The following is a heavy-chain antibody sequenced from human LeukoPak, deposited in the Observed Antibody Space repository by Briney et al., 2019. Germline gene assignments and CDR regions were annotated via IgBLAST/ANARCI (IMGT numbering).Heavy chain of an antibody. CDR3: ARRVATKSPYFYGMDV. CDR2: IYYTGSS. J-gene: IGHJ6*02. CDR1: GGSISTFY. D-gene: IGHD5-12*01. V-gene: IGHV4-59*08. Sequence: SSETLSLTCSVSGGSISTFYWTWIRQPPGKGLEWIGYIYYTGSSNYNPSLKSRLTMSVDTSKSQFSLKLSSVTAADTAVYYCARRVATKSPYFYGMDVWGQGTSVTVSS.